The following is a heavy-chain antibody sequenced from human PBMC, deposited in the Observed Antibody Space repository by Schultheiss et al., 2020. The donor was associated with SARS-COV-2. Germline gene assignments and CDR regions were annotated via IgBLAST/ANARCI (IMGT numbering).Heavy chain of an antibody. J-gene: IGHJ4*02. D-gene: IGHD3-22*01. CDR3: ARDGRSTMSPYDY. V-gene: IGHV4-34*01. CDR2: INHSGST. CDR1: GGSFSGYY. Sequence: SQTLSLTCAVYGGSFSGYYWSWIRQPPGKGLEWIGEINHSGSTNYNPSLKSRVTISVDTSKNQFSLKLSSVTAADTAVYYCARDGRSTMSPYDYWGQGTLVTVSS.